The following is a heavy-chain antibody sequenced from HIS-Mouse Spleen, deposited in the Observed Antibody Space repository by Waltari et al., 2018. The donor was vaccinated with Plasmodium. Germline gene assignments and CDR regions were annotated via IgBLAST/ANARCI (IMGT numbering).Heavy chain of an antibody. V-gene: IGHV3-7*01. CDR3: ASSWYWYFDL. Sequence: EVQLVESGGGLVQPGGSLRLSCAASGFTFRRYWMGWVANIKQDGSEKYYVDSGKGRFTISRDNAKNSLYLQMNSLRAEDTAVYYCASSWYWYFDLWGRGTLVTVSS. CDR2: IKQDGSEK. D-gene: IGHD6-13*01. J-gene: IGHJ2*01. CDR1: GFTFRRYW.